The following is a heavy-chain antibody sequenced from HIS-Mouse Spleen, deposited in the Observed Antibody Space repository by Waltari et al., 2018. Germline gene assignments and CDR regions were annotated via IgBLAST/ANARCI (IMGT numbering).Heavy chain of an antibody. Sequence: QLQLQESGPGLVKPSETLSLTCTVSGGSISSSSYYWGWIRQPPGKGLGWIGSIYYSGSAHYNPALRGRVTISVDTSKNQFSLKLSSWTAADTAVYYCAREIPYSSSWYDWYFDLWGRGTLVTVSS. CDR3: AREIPYSSSWYDWYFDL. CDR1: GGSISSSSYY. J-gene: IGHJ2*01. D-gene: IGHD6-13*01. CDR2: IYYSGSA. V-gene: IGHV4-39*07.